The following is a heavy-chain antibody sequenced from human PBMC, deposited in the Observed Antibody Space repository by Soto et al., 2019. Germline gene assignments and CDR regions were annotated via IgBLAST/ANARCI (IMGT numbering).Heavy chain of an antibody. V-gene: IGHV4-59*01. Sequence: SETLSLTCTVSGGSISSYYWSWIRQPPGKGLEWIGYIYYSGSTNYNPSLKSRVTISVDTSKNQFSLKLSSVTAADTAVYYCASSAAAGTFYFDYWGQGTLVTVSS. CDR2: IYYSGST. CDR3: ASSAAAGTFYFDY. J-gene: IGHJ4*02. D-gene: IGHD6-13*01. CDR1: GGSISSYY.